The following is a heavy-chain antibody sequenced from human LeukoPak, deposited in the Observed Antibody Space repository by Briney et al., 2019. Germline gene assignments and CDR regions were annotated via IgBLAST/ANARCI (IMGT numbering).Heavy chain of an antibody. CDR3: AREGYSRGQGSPFDY. J-gene: IGHJ4*02. Sequence: GASVKVSCKASGYTFTNYPMIWVRQAPGGGPEWMGWINTKTGSPTYAQGFTGRFVFSLDTSVSTAYLQISGLKAEDTAVYYCAREGYSRGQGSPFDYWGQGTLVTVSS. V-gene: IGHV7-4-1*02. D-gene: IGHD6-19*01. CDR2: INTKTGSP. CDR1: GYTFTNYP.